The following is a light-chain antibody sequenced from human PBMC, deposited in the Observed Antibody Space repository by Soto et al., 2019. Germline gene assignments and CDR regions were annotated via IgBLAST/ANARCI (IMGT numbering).Light chain of an antibody. CDR1: QSISSW. J-gene: IGKJ1*01. CDR2: KAS. Sequence: DIQMTQSPSTLSASVRDRVTITCRASQSISSWLAWYQQKPGKAPKLLIYKASSLESGVPSRFSGSGSGTEFTLTISSLQPDDFATYYCQQYNSYKTFGQGTKVDIK. V-gene: IGKV1-5*03. CDR3: QQYNSYKT.